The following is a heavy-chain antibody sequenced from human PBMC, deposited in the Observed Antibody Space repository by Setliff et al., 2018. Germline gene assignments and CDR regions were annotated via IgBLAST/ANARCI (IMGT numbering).Heavy chain of an antibody. CDR2: ISTYNGKT. V-gene: IGHV1-18*01. CDR3: ARDLDYQYYYDSSGRDAFDI. J-gene: IGHJ3*02. D-gene: IGHD3-22*01. CDR1: GYIFTSYG. Sequence: GASVKVSCKASGYIFTSYGFSWVRQAPGQGLEWMGWISTYNGKTNYAQKFQGRVTMTTDTSTSTAYMELRSLRSDDTAVYYRARDLDYQYYYDSSGRDAFDIWGQGTMVTVSS.